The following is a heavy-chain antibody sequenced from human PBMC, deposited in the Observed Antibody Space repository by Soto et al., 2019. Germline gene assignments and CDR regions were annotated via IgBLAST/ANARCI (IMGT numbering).Heavy chain of an antibody. V-gene: IGHV1-2*02. D-gene: IGHD5-12*01. Sequence: WASVKVSCKASGYTFTGYYMHWVRQAPGQGLEWMGWINPNSGGTNYAQKFQGRVTMTRDTSISTAYMELSRLRSDDTAVYYCARVDGYNPILNWFDPWGQGTLVTVSS. CDR2: INPNSGGT. CDR1: GYTFTGYY. CDR3: ARVDGYNPILNWFDP. J-gene: IGHJ5*02.